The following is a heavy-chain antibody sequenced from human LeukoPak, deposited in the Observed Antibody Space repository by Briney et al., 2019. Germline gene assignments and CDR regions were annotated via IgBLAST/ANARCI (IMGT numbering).Heavy chain of an antibody. CDR2: ISGSGGST. V-gene: IGHV3-23*01. J-gene: IGHJ4*02. D-gene: IGHD3-10*01. Sequence: QPGGSLRLSCAASGFTFSSYAMSWVRQAPGKGLEWVSAISGSGGSTYYADSVKGRFTISRDNSKNTLYLQMNSLRAEDTAVYYCAKDGYYYGSGSLIMDYWGQGTLVTVSS. CDR3: AKDGYYYGSGSLIMDY. CDR1: GFTFSSYA.